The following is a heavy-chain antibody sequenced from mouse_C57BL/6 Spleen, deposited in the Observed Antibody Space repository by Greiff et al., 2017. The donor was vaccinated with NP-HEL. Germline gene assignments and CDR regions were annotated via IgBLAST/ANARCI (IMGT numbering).Heavy chain of an antibody. J-gene: IGHJ3*01. V-gene: IGHV1-42*01. D-gene: IGHD1-1*01. CDR2: INPSTGGT. Sequence: EVQLQQSGPELVKPGASVKISCKASGYSFTGYYMNWVKQSPEKSLEWIGEINPSTGGTTYNQKFKAKATLTVDKSSSTAYMQLKSLTSEDSAVYYCARAYYYYGSSYDWGQGTLDTVSA. CDR1: GYSFTGYY. CDR3: ARAYYYYGSSYD.